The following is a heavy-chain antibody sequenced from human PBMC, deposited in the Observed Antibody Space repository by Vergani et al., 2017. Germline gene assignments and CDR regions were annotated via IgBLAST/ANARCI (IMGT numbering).Heavy chain of an antibody. CDR2: ISYDGSNK. J-gene: IGHJ4*02. CDR3: AKDISIVVVTAPHY. Sequence: VQLVESGGGLVQPGGSLRLSCAASGFTFSSYGMHWVRQAPGKGLEWVAVISYDGSNKYYADSVKGRFTISRDNSKNTLYLQMNSLRAEDTAVYYCAKDISIVVVTAPHYWGQGTLVTVSS. D-gene: IGHD2-21*02. CDR1: GFTFSSYG. V-gene: IGHV3-30*18.